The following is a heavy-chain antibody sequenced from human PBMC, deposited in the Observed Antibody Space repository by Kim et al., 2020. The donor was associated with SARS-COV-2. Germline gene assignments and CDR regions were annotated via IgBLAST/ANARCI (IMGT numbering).Heavy chain of an antibody. CDR1: GFTFSSYA. J-gene: IGHJ4*02. V-gene: IGHV3-23*01. Sequence: GGSLRHSCAASGFTFSSYAMSWVRQAPGKGLEWVSAISGSGGSTYYADSVKGRFTISRDNSKNTLYLQMNSLRAEDTAVYYFAKTYYDILTGLDYWGQGTLVTVSS. CDR2: ISGSGGST. D-gene: IGHD3-9*01. CDR3: AKTYYDILTGLDY.